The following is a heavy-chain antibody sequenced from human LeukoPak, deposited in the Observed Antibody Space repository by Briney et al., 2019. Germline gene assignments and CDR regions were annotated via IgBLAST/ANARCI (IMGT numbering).Heavy chain of an antibody. CDR1: GGSISTYY. J-gene: IGHJ4*02. CDR3: ARAPEGNYLDY. Sequence: MTSETLSLTCTVSGGSISTYYWSWIRQPPGKGLEWIGYISYSGSTNYNPSLKSRLTISADTSTNRFFLNLRSVTAADTAVYYCARAPEGNYLDYWGQGTLVTVSS. CDR2: ISYSGST. D-gene: IGHD2/OR15-2a*01. V-gene: IGHV4-59*01.